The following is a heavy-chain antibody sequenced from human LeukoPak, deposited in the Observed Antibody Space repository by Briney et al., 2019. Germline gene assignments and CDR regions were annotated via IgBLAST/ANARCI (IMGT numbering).Heavy chain of an antibody. CDR2: IHYSGNT. CDR1: GRSISSYY. CDR3: ARDQEYSYGHFDY. J-gene: IGHJ4*02. Sequence: SETLSLTCPVSGRSISSYYWSWIRQPPGKGLEWIGYIHYSGNTNYNPSLKSRVTISLVTSKNQFSLKLSSVTAADTAVYYCARDQEYSYGHFDYWGQGTLVTVSS. D-gene: IGHD5-18*01. V-gene: IGHV4-59*12.